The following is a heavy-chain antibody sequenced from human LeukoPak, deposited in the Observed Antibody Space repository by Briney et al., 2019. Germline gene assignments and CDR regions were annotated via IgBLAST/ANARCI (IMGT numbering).Heavy chain of an antibody. V-gene: IGHV4-31*03. J-gene: IGHJ5*02. Sequence: SETLSLTCTVSGGSISSGGYYWSWIRQHPGKGLEWIGYIYYSGSTYYNPSLKSRVTISVDTSKNQFSLKLSSVTAADTAVYYCARVYSSGWYGGWFDPWGQGTLVTVSS. CDR3: ARVYSSGWYGGWFDP. CDR2: IYYSGST. CDR1: GGSISSGGYY. D-gene: IGHD6-19*01.